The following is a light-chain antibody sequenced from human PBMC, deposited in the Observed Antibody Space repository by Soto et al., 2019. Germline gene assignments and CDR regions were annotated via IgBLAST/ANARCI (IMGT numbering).Light chain of an antibody. CDR2: DAS. CDR1: QDIRNF. Sequence: DIQMTQSQSSLSASVGDRVTITCQASQDIRNFLNWYQQKPGKAPKLLIYDASNLGAGVPSRFSGSGSGTDFTFTISSLQPEDIATYYCQQFDILPTFGQGTNLEIK. J-gene: IGKJ2*01. V-gene: IGKV1-33*01. CDR3: QQFDILPT.